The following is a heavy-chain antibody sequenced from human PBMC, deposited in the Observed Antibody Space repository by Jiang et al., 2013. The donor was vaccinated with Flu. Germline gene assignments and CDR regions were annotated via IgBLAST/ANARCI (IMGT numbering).Heavy chain of an antibody. V-gene: IGHV1-46*01. D-gene: IGHD5-12*01. Sequence: GAEVKKPGASVKVSCKASGYTFTSYYMHWVRQAPGQGLEWMGIINPSGGSTSYAQKFQGRVTMTRDTSTSTVYMELSSLRSEDTAVYYCARDIVATIGNYYYYYGMDVWGKGTTVTVSS. CDR1: GYTFTSYY. J-gene: IGHJ6*04. CDR2: INPSGGST. CDR3: ARDIVATIGNYYYYYGMDV.